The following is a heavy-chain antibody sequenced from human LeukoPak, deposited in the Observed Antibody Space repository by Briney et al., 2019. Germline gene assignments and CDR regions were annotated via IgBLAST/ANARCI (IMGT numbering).Heavy chain of an antibody. J-gene: IGHJ6*02. CDR1: GGSISSSSYY. Sequence: SETLSLTCTVSGGSISSSSYYWSWIRQPPGKGLEWIGSIYYSGSTYYNPSLKSRVTISVDTSKNQFSLKLSSVTAADTAVYYCARQVGGSGSYYTRRYYYYYGMDVWGQGTTVTVSS. CDR3: ARQVGGSGSYYTRRYYYYYGMDV. CDR2: IYYSGST. V-gene: IGHV4-39*01. D-gene: IGHD3-10*01.